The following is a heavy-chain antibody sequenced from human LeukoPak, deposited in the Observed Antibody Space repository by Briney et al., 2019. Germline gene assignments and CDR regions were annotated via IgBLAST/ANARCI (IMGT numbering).Heavy chain of an antibody. Sequence: GGSLRLSCAASGFTFSNAWMNWVRQAPGKGLEWVGRIKTKTAGGTIDYAAPVKGRLTISRDDSKNMLYLQMNSLKTEDTAVYFCTTDYYDSSGYVFWGQGTLVTVSS. V-gene: IGHV3-15*07. CDR3: TTDYYDSSGYVF. CDR2: IKTKTAGGTI. CDR1: GFTFSNAW. D-gene: IGHD3-22*01. J-gene: IGHJ4*02.